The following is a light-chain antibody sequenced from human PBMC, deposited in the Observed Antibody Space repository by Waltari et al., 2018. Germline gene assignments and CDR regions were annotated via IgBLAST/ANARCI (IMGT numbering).Light chain of an antibody. J-gene: IGLJ3*02. CDR3: QTGGHGTWV. CDR1: SGHSNNI. Sequence: QLVVTQSPSASVSLGASVKLTCTLSSGHSNNIIAWLQQRPEKGPRYLMKVNSDGSHIRGDEIPDRFSGSSSGAERYLTISSLQSEDEADYYCQTGGHGTWVFGGGTKLTIL. V-gene: IGLV4-69*01. CDR2: VNSDGSH.